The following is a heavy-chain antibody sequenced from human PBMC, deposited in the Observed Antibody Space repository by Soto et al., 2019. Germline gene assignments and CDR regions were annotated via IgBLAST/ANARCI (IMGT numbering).Heavy chain of an antibody. CDR2: IGESGTPT. CDR3: ARYIPGVRYYGMDV. J-gene: IGHJ6*02. V-gene: IGHV3-23*01. CDR1: GFTFSSYA. D-gene: IGHD2-2*01. Sequence: GGSLRLSCAATGFTFSSYAMKWVRQAQGKGLEWVSLIGESGTPTYYADSVKGRFTISSDNSGNTLFLEMYSLRAEDTAVYYCARYIPGVRYYGMDVWGQGTTVTVSS.